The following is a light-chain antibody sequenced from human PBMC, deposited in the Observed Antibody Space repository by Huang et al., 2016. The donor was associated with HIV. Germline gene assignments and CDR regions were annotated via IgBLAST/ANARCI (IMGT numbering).Light chain of an antibody. Sequence: EIVLTQSPGTLSLSPGEGATLSCRAGQSVSRSFFAWYQQKPGQAPRLLIHGASTRATGIPDRFSGSGSRTDFTRTISRLEPEDFAVYYCQQYGSSSWTFGQGTKVEIK. J-gene: IGKJ1*01. V-gene: IGKV3-20*01. CDR1: QSVSRSF. CDR3: QQYGSSSWT. CDR2: GAS.